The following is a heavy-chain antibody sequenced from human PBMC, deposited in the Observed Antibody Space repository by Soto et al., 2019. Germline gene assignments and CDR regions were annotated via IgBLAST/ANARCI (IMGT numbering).Heavy chain of an antibody. CDR1: GGSISSYY. CDR2: IYYSGRT. Sequence: QVQLQESGPGLVKPSKTLSLTCTVSGGSISSYYWSWIRQPPGKGLEWIGYIYYSGRTNYNPSLKSRVTISVDTSKNQFSLKLSSVTAADTAVYYCARVWGGAFDIWGQGTMVTVSS. CDR3: ARVWGGAFDI. V-gene: IGHV4-59*01. J-gene: IGHJ3*02. D-gene: IGHD3-10*01.